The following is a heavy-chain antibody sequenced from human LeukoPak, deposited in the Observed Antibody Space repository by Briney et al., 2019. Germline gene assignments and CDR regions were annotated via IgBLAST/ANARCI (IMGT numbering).Heavy chain of an antibody. CDR2: ISYDGSNK. CDR3: AKEHYYGSGSYVDY. V-gene: IGHV3-30*18. J-gene: IGHJ4*02. CDR1: GFTFSDYG. D-gene: IGHD3-10*01. Sequence: GGSLRLSCAASGFTFSDYGMHWVRQAPGKGLEWVAVISYDGSNKYYADSVKGRFTISRDNSKNTLYLQMNSLRAEDTAVYYCAKEHYYGSGSYVDYWGQGTLVTVSS.